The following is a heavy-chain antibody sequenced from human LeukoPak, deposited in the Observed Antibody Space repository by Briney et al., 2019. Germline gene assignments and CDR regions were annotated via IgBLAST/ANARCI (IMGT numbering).Heavy chain of an antibody. V-gene: IGHV3-23*01. D-gene: IGHD5-18*01. CDR2: ISGSGGST. Sequence: GGSLRLSCAASGFTFSSYAMSWVRQAPGKGLEWVSAISGSGGSTYYADSVKGRFTISRDNSKNTLYLQVNSLRAEDTAVYYCARGVDTAMATHNDYWGQGTLVTVSS. CDR1: GFTFSSYA. J-gene: IGHJ4*02. CDR3: ARGVDTAMATHNDY.